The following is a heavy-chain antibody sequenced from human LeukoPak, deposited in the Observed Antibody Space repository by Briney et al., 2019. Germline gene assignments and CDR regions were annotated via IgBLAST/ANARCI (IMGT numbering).Heavy chain of an antibody. Sequence: SETLSLTCTVSGGSISSYYWSWIRQHPGKGLEWIGYIYYSGSTYYNPSLKSRVTISVDTSKNQFSLKLSSVTAADTAVYYCARGSQDSGYDWEIDYWGQGTLVTVSS. CDR2: IYYSGST. J-gene: IGHJ4*02. CDR3: ARGSQDSGYDWEIDY. D-gene: IGHD5-12*01. V-gene: IGHV4-59*06. CDR1: GGSISSYY.